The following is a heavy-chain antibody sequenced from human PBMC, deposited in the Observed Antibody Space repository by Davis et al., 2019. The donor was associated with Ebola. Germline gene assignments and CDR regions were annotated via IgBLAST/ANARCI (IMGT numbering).Heavy chain of an antibody. Sequence: ASVKVSCKASGYTFTSYGISWVRQAPGQGLEWMGIINPSGGSTSYAQKFQGRVTMTRDTSTSTVYLDLTSLRSEDTAVFYCARASFGYNSGWYADYWGPGSLVTVSS. V-gene: IGHV1-46*01. J-gene: IGHJ4*02. CDR1: GYTFTSYG. D-gene: IGHD6-19*01. CDR3: ARASFGYNSGWYADY. CDR2: INPSGGST.